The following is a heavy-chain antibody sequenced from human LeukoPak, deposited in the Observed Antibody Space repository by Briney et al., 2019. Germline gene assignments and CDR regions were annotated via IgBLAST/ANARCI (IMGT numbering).Heavy chain of an antibody. Sequence: GGSLRLSCAAAGFTFSSYAMHWVRQAPGKGLEWVAVISYDGSNKYYADSVKGRFTISRDNSKNTIYLQMNSLRAEDTAVYYCARDRGIAVAGWYMDVWGKGTTVTVSS. CDR2: ISYDGSNK. V-gene: IGHV3-30*04. CDR1: GFTFSSYA. J-gene: IGHJ6*03. CDR3: ARDRGIAVAGWYMDV. D-gene: IGHD6-19*01.